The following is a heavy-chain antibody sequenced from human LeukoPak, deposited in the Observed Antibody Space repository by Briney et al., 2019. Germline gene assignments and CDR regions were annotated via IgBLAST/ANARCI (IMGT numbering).Heavy chain of an antibody. CDR2: ITPSDGAT. CDR3: TREVAAPYRFDD. D-gene: IGHD2-15*01. CDR1: GGTFSSYA. J-gene: IGHJ4*02. Sequence: ASVKVSCKASGGTFSSYAISWVRQAPGQGLEWMGIITPSDGATNYAQKFQGRVTMTRDTSTSAVYMELSSLKSEDTAVYYCTREVAAPYRFDDWGPGTLVTVSS. V-gene: IGHV1-46*01.